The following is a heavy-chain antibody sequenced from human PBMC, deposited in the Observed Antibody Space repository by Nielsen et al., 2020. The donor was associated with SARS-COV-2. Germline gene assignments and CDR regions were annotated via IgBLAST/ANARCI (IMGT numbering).Heavy chain of an antibody. CDR3: ARVNGNFYYYGMDV. CDR1: VGSFSDYY. V-gene: IGHV4-34*01. CDR2: INYRGST. J-gene: IGHJ6*02. D-gene: IGHD1-1*01. Sequence: SETLSLTCAVYVGSFSDYYRSWIRQPPGKGLEWIGEINYRGSTKYNPSLKSRVTISSDTSKNQVSLKVYSVTAADTAVYYCARVNGNFYYYGMDVWGRGTTVTVSS.